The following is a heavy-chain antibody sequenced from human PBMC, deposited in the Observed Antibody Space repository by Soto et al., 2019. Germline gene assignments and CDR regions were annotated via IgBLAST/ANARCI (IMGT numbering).Heavy chain of an antibody. V-gene: IGHV1-69*13. CDR3: ARGYGTMVRGVTRYYYYGMDV. CDR2: IIPIFGTA. CDR1: GGTFSSYA. J-gene: IGHJ6*02. Sequence: GASVKVSCKASGGTFSSYAISWVRQAPGQGLEWMGGIIPIFGTANYAQKFQGRVTITADESTSTAYMELSSLRSEDTAVYYCARGYGTMVRGVTRYYYYGMDVWGQGTTVTVSS. D-gene: IGHD3-10*01.